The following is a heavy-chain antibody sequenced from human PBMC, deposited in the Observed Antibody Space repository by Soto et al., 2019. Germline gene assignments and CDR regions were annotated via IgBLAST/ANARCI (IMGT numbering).Heavy chain of an antibody. Sequence: ASETLSLTCSVSGDSIRSYYWSWVRQPPGKGLEWIGYIYYSGSTNYNPSLKSRVTISVDTSKNQFSLKLNSVTAADTAVYYCAIITAVAGYWGQGILVTVSS. V-gene: IGHV4-59*01. CDR1: GDSIRSYY. D-gene: IGHD2-15*01. CDR3: AIITAVAGY. CDR2: IYYSGST. J-gene: IGHJ4*02.